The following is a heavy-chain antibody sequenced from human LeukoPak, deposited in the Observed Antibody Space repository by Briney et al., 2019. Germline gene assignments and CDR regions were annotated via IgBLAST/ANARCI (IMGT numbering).Heavy chain of an antibody. CDR3: ARDEYSSSSGAFDF. Sequence: PGGSLRLSCATSEFTFSTSDMHWVRQAPGKGLVWVAVIWYDGGYKHAADSVKGRFTISRDNSKNTLYLQTNSLRAEDTAVYYCARDEYSSSSGAFDFWGQGTMVTVS. CDR1: EFTFSTSD. D-gene: IGHD6-6*01. CDR2: IWYDGGYK. V-gene: IGHV3-33*01. J-gene: IGHJ3*01.